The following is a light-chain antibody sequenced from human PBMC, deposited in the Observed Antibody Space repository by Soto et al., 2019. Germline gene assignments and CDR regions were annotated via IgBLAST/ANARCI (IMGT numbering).Light chain of an antibody. V-gene: IGLV2-14*03. Sequence: QSVLTQPASVSGSPGQSITISCTGTSGDVGGYNYVSWYQHHPGKAPKLLIYDVSNRPSGVSNRFSGSKSDNTASLTISGLQPEDEADHYCSSYTTSNTRQIVFGTGTKVTVL. CDR3: SSYTTSNTRQIV. CDR1: SGDVGGYNY. J-gene: IGLJ1*01. CDR2: DVS.